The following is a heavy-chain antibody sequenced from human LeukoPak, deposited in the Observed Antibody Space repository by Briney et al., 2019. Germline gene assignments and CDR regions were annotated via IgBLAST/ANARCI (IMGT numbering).Heavy chain of an antibody. CDR2: IYYSGST. CDR1: GGSISSGDYY. Sequence: PSQTLSLTCTVSGGSISSGDYYWSWFRQPPGKGLEWIGYIYYSGSTYYNPSLESRVTISVDTSKNQFSLKLSSVTAADTAVYYCARVRGYSSIRWYFDLWGRGTLVTVSS. D-gene: IGHD6-13*01. J-gene: IGHJ2*01. V-gene: IGHV4-30-4*01. CDR3: ARVRGYSSIRWYFDL.